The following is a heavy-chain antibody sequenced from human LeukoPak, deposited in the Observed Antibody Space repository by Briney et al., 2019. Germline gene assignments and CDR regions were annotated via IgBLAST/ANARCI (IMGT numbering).Heavy chain of an antibody. J-gene: IGHJ4*02. V-gene: IGHV3-7*01. CDR1: GLIFGNYW. CDR3: ARAALGESVY. D-gene: IGHD2-21*01. CDR2: ISQDGTEK. Sequence: GGSLRLSCAASGLIFGNYWMTWVRQAPGKGLEWVASISQDGTEKFYVGSAEGRFTISRDNAKNSLYVQMNSLSAEDTAVYYCARAALGESVYWGQGTLVTVSS.